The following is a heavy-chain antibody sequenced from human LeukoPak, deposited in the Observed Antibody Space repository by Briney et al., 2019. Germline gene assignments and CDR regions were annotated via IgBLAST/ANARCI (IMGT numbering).Heavy chain of an antibody. CDR2: ISSSSSYI. CDR3: ARSRYSSSPFDP. CDR1: GFIFNSNS. V-gene: IGHV3-21*01. J-gene: IGHJ5*02. D-gene: IGHD6-13*01. Sequence: PGGSLRLSCAASGFIFNSNSMNLVRQAPGKGLEWVSFISSSSSYIYYADSVKGRFTISRDNAKNSLYLQMNSLRAEDTAVYYCARSRYSSSPFDPWGQGTLVTVSS.